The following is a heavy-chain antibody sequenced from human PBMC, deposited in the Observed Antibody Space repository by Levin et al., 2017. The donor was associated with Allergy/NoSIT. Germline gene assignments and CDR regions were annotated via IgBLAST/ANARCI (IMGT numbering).Heavy chain of an antibody. CDR2: ISSSSSYI. D-gene: IGHD2-21*01. CDR1: GFTFSSYS. J-gene: IGHJ4*02. V-gene: IGHV3-21*01. Sequence: GGSLRLSCAASGFTFSSYSMNWVRQAPGKGLEWVSSISSSSSYIYYADSVKGRFTISRDNAKNSLYMQMNSLRAEDTAVYYCARDVIVVEGFDYWGQGTLVTVSS. CDR3: ARDVIVVEGFDY.